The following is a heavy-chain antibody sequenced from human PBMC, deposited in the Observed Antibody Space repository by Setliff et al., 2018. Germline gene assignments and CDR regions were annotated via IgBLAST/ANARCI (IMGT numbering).Heavy chain of an antibody. D-gene: IGHD3-10*01. J-gene: IGHJ5*02. CDR3: ARDYQGGWFAP. V-gene: IGHV4-61*10. CDR2: VYSSVYSSGIT. Sequence: PSETLSLTCTVSGGSMSSGPNYWSWIRQPAGRGLEWVGRVYSSVYSSGITSYNPSLQSRVTISVDMSKNQFSMKLTSVTAADTAVYYCARDYQGGWFAPWGQGIMVTVSS. CDR1: GGSMSSGPNY.